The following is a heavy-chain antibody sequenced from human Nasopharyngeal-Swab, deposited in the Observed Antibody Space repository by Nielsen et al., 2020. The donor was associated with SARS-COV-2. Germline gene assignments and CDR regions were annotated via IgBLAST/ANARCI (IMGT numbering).Heavy chain of an antibody. D-gene: IGHD5-18*01. J-gene: IGHJ4*02. CDR3: ARGYSYGLAY. CDR1: GYPFTNHF. V-gene: IGHV1-46*01. CDR2: INPSGGST. Sequence: ASVKVSCKASGYPFTNHFMHWVRQAPGQGLEWMGMINPSGGSTGYAQNFQGRVTVTRDTSTSTVYMELSSLSSEDTAVYYCARGYSYGLAYWGQGTLVTVSP.